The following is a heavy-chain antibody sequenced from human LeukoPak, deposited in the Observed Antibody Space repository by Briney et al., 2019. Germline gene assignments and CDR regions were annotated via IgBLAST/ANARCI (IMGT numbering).Heavy chain of an antibody. Sequence: SETLSLTCTVSGGSISSSSYYWGWIRQPPGKGLEWIGSIYYSGSTYYNPSLKSRVTISVDTSKNQFSLKLSSVTAADTAVYYCARRPSLTGYYSNYFDYWGQGTLVTVSS. CDR2: IYYSGST. CDR3: ARRPSLTGYYSNYFDY. D-gene: IGHD3-9*01. V-gene: IGHV4-39*01. CDR1: GGSISSSSYY. J-gene: IGHJ4*02.